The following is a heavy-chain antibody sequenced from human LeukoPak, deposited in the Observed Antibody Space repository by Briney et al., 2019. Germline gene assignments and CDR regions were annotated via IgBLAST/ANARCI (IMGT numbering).Heavy chain of an antibody. D-gene: IGHD4-11*01. CDR1: GGSISNYY. CDR3: ARDRGAGDYSTFFDY. J-gene: IGHJ4*02. Sequence: PSETLSLTCIVSGGSISNYYWSWIRQPAGKGLEWIGRIYSSGSTNYNPSLKSRLTMSVDTSKNQFSLRLSSVTAADTAVYYCARDRGAGDYSTFFDYWGQGTLVTVSS. V-gene: IGHV4-4*07. CDR2: IYSSGST.